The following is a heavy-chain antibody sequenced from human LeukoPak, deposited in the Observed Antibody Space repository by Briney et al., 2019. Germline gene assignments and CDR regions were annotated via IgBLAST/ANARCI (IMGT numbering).Heavy chain of an antibody. CDR2: INPDNSDT. Sequence: GESLKISCKGSGYRFTTYWIGWVRQMPGKGLEWMGIINPDNSDTRYSPSFQGQVTISADKSTSTAYLQWSSLKASDTAMYYCAVQLNFHYWGQGTLLTVSS. CDR1: GYRFTTYW. D-gene: IGHD2-2*01. J-gene: IGHJ4*02. V-gene: IGHV5-51*01. CDR3: AVQLNFHY.